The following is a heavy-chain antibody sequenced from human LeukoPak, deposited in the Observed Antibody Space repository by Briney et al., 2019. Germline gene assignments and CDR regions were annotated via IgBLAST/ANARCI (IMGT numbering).Heavy chain of an antibody. D-gene: IGHD3-22*01. J-gene: IGHJ5*02. Sequence: GASVRVSCKGSGYTFTNYDIHWVRQAPGQGLVWMGRVNPRSGDTKYAHDFEGRVFITRDTSISTAFMEVRGLRPDDTAVYFCASMIAVSLDGFEPWGEGTLVTVS. CDR1: GYTFTNYD. CDR3: ASMIAVSLDGFEP. CDR2: VNPRSGDT. V-gene: IGHV1-2*02.